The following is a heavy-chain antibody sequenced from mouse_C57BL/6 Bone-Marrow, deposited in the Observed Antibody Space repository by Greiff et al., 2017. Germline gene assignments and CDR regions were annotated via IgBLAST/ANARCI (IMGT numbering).Heavy chain of an antibody. J-gene: IGHJ1*03. CDR1: GYSITSGYY. V-gene: IGHV3-6*01. Sequence: DVQLQESGPGLVKPSQSLSLTCSVTGYSITSGYYWNWIRQFPGNKLEWMGYISYDGSTNSNPSLKNRISITRDTSKNQFFLKLNSVTTEDTATYYCARGGLRDWYFDVWGTGTTVTVSS. CDR2: ISYDGST. CDR3: ARGGLRDWYFDV. D-gene: IGHD6-5*01.